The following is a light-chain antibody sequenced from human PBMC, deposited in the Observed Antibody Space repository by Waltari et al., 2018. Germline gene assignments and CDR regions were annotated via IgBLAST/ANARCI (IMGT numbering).Light chain of an antibody. CDR3: QQFTSYPLT. Sequence: AFQLTQSPSTLSASIGDRVNITCRASQGISSALAWYQRKPGKAPKLLIYDASSLEGGVPSRFRGSGSGTDFTLTISSLQPEDFATYYCQQFTSYPLTFGQGTKLEIK. CDR2: DAS. J-gene: IGKJ2*01. CDR1: QGISSA. V-gene: IGKV1-13*02.